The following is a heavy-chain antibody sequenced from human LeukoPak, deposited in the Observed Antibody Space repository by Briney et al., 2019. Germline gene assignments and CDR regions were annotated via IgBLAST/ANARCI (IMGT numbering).Heavy chain of an antibody. Sequence: ASVKVSCKASGYTFTSYYMHWVRQAPGQGLEWMGIINPSGGSTSYAQKFQGRVTMTSDTSISTAYMEMTSLRSDDTAMYYCATERAGSGAFDIWGQGTILIVSS. J-gene: IGHJ3*02. CDR1: GYTFTSYY. CDR3: ATERAGSGAFDI. D-gene: IGHD3-10*01. V-gene: IGHV1-46*01. CDR2: INPSGGST.